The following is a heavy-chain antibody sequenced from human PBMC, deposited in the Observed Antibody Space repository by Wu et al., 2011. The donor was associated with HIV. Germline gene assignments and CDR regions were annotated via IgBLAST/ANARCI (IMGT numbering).Heavy chain of an antibody. D-gene: IGHD6-19*01. J-gene: IGHJ3*02. V-gene: IGHV1-69*14. CDR2: HPYLWYN. CDR3: ARVERGIAVALGPEGAFDI. CDR1: GGTFSSYA. Sequence: QVQLVQSGAEVKKPGSSVKVSCKASGGTFSSYAISWVRQAPGQGLSGWKDHPYLWYNKLRTEFQGRVTITADKSTSTAYMELSSLRSEDTAVYYCARVERGIAVALGPEGAFDIWGQGTMVTVSS.